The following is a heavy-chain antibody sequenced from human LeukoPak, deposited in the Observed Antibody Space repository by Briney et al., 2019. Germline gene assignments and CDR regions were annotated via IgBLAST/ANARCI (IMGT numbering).Heavy chain of an antibody. V-gene: IGHV3-48*03. Sequence: GGPLRLPRAPSGLHHRSYEMHGVRQAPGRGGEGVSYISRCSTIYDAHPVKGRFTISRDHSKNSLYLQMSSLRAEDTAAYYCARESVAVAGAPFDYWGQGTLVTVSS. CDR1: GLHHRSYE. CDR3: ARESVAVAGAPFDY. CDR2: ISRCSTI. D-gene: IGHD6-19*01. J-gene: IGHJ4*02.